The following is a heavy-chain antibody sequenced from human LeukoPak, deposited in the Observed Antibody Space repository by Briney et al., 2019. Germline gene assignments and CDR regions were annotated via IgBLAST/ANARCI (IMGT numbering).Heavy chain of an antibody. CDR2: IKQVGSEK. J-gene: IGHJ5*02. D-gene: IGHD3-3*01. V-gene: IGHV3-7*01. CDR3: ARDLGLPTSYYDFWSGYYTISSGLDP. Sequence: GGSLRLSCAASGFTFSSYSMSWVRQAPGKGLEWVANIKQVGSEKYYVDSVKGRFTISRDNAKNSLYLQMNSLRAEDTAVYYCARDLGLPTSYYDFWSGYYTISSGLDPWGQGTLVTVSS. CDR1: GFTFSSYS.